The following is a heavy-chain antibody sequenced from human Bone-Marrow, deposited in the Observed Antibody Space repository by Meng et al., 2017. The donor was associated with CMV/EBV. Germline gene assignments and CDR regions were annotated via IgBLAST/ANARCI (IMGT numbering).Heavy chain of an antibody. CDR3: ARHYCSSTTCYGYFDY. CDR1: GYTFMGYG. V-gene: IGHV1-18*01. CDR2: ISTYNGDT. J-gene: IGHJ4*02. Sequence: ASVKVSCKASGYTFMGYGMSWVRLAPGQGLEWMGWISTYNGDTSYAQKLQGRVTMTTDTSTSTVYMELRSLRSDDTAVYYCARHYCSSTTCYGYFDYWGQGTLVTVSS. D-gene: IGHD2-2*01.